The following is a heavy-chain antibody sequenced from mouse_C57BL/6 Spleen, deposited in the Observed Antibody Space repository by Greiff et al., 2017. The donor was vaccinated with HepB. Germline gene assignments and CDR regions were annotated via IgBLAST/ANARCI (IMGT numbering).Heavy chain of an antibody. V-gene: IGHV2-2*01. D-gene: IGHD2-12*01. Sequence: VQLQESGPGLVQPSQSLSIPCTVSGFSLTSYGVHWVRQSPGKGLEWLGVIWRGGSTDYNAAFISRLSISKDNSTSQVFFKMNRLQADDTAIYDCARNKCYGYFDYWGQGTTLTVSS. CDR3: ARNKCYGYFDY. J-gene: IGHJ2*01. CDR2: IWRGGST. CDR1: GFSLTSYG.